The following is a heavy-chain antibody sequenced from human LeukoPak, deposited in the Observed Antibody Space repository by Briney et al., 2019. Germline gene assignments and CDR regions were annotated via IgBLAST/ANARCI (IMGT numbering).Heavy chain of an antibody. CDR2: ISGSGGST. CDR3: AKAAQPNTKRAAAGPFDY. Sequence: GGSLRLSCAASGFTFSSYAMSWVRQAPGKGLEWVSAISGSGGSTYYADSVKGRFTISRGNSKNTLYLQMNSLRAEDTAVYYCAKAAQPNTKRAAAGPFDYWGQGTLVTVSS. D-gene: IGHD6-13*01. V-gene: IGHV3-23*01. CDR1: GFTFSSYA. J-gene: IGHJ4*02.